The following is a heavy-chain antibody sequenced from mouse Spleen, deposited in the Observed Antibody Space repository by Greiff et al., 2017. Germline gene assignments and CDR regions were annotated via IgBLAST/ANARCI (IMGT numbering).Heavy chain of an antibody. D-gene: IGHD2-3*01. CDR1: GFTFSDYG. CDR3: AKSYDGYYLDY. Sequence: EVKLVESGGGLVKPGGSLKLSCAASGFTFSDYGMHWVRQAPEKGLEWVAYISSGSSTIYYADTVKGRFTISRDNAKNTLFLQMTSLRSEDTAMYYCAKSYDGYYLDYWGQGTTLTVSS. J-gene: IGHJ2*01. V-gene: IGHV5-17*01. CDR2: ISSGSSTI.